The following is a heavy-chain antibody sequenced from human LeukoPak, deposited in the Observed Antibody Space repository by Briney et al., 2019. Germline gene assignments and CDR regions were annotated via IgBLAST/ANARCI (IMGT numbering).Heavy chain of an antibody. CDR2: ISSSGSTI. CDR1: GFTFSDYY. D-gene: IGHD6-19*01. Sequence: NSGGSLRLSCAASGFTFSDYYMSWIRQAPGKGLEWVSHISSSGSTIYYADSVKGRFTISRDNAKNSLYLQMNSLRAEDTAVYYCARGGQWLVRGYFQHWGQGTLVTVSS. V-gene: IGHV3-11*01. CDR3: ARGGQWLVRGYFQH. J-gene: IGHJ1*01.